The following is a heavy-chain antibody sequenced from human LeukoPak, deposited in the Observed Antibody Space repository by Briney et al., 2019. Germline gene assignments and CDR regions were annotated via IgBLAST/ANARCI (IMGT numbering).Heavy chain of an antibody. J-gene: IGHJ3*02. Sequence: GGSLRLSCAASGFTFDDYGMSWVRQAPGKWLEWVSLIIGDGGSTYYADSVKGRFTISRDNSKNSLYLQMNSLRTEDTALYYCAKAPESLRYFDWLLGAFDIWGQGTMVTVSS. V-gene: IGHV3-43*02. CDR2: IIGDGGST. CDR3: AKAPESLRYFDWLLGAFDI. D-gene: IGHD3-9*01. CDR1: GFTFDDYG.